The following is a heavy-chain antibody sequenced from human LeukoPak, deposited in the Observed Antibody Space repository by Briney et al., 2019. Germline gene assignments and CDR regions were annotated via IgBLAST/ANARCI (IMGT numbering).Heavy chain of an antibody. Sequence: PGGSLRLSCAASGFTLSSRWMHWLRQVPGKGLVSVSRIESDGRTAYADSVKGRFIISRDNAKNTLYLQVNSLRVEDTAVYYCARDGRGPDYWGQGTLVTVSS. CDR3: ARDGRGPDY. J-gene: IGHJ4*02. CDR2: IESDGRT. D-gene: IGHD3/OR15-3a*01. V-gene: IGHV3-74*01. CDR1: GFTLSSRW.